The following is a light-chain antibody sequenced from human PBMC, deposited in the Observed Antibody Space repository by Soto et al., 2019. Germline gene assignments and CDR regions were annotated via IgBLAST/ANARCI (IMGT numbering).Light chain of an antibody. CDR3: LLSYSTSWV. J-gene: IGLJ3*02. Sequence: QTVVTQEPSLTVSPGGTVTLTCGSSTGAVTSGHYPYWFQQKPGQAPRTLIYDTNNKHSWTPAQFSGSLLGGKAALTLSGAQSEDEAEYYCLLSYSTSWVFGGGTKLTVL. CDR1: TGAVTSGHY. CDR2: DTN. V-gene: IGLV7-46*01.